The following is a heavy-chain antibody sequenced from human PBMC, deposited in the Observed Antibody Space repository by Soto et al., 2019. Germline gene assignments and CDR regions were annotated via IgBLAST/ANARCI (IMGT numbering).Heavy chain of an antibody. V-gene: IGHV1-18*01. CDR3: ARSGDRKQLWLYGFDP. J-gene: IGHJ5*02. D-gene: IGHD5-18*01. CDR1: GYIFTNYG. CDR2: ISVYNGNT. Sequence: GASVKVSCKTSGYIFTNYGISWVRQAPGQGLEWMGWISVYNGNTNYAQKFQGRVSMTTDTSTSTAYMELRSLRSDDTAMYYCARSGDRKQLWLYGFDPWGQGTLVTVSS.